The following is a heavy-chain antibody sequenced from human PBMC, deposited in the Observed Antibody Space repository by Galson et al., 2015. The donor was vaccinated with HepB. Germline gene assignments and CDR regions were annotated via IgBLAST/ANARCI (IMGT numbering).Heavy chain of an antibody. CDR2: IVVGSGNT. V-gene: IGHV1-58*01. CDR3: AADYYSSGWAVDY. D-gene: IGHD6-19*01. J-gene: IGHJ4*02. Sequence: SVKVSCKASGFTFTSSAVQWVRQARGQRLEWIGWIVVGSGNTNYAQKFQERVTITRDMSTSTAYMELSSLRSEDTAVYYCAADYYSSGWAVDYWGQGTLVTVSS. CDR1: GFTFTSSA.